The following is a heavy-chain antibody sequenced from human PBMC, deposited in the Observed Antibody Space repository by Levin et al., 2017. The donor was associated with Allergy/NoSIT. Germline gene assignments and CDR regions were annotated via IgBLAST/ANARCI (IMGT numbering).Heavy chain of an antibody. Sequence: PGESLKISCKASGYTFTGYYMHWVRQAPGQGLEWMGWINPNSGGTNYAQKFQGRVTMTRDTSISTAYMELSRLRSDDTAVYYCAKSMVRGVIKGDAFDIWGQGTMVTVSS. CDR1: GYTFTGYY. CDR2: INPNSGGT. J-gene: IGHJ3*02. D-gene: IGHD3-10*01. V-gene: IGHV1-2*02. CDR3: AKSMVRGVIKGDAFDI.